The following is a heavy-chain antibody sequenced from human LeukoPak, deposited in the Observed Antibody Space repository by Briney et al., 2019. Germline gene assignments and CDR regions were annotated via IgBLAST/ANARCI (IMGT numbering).Heavy chain of an antibody. J-gene: IGHJ4*02. CDR3: ARHAMVAAPIDY. D-gene: IGHD2-15*01. CDR1: GGSISSSGYY. V-gene: IGHV4-39*01. Sequence: SETLSLTCIVSGGSISSSGYYWGWIRQPQGKGLEWIGIMYHSGNTYYNPSLKSLVIISVDTSKNQFSLKLSSVTAADTAVYYCARHAMVAAPIDYWGQGTLVTVSS. CDR2: MYHSGNT.